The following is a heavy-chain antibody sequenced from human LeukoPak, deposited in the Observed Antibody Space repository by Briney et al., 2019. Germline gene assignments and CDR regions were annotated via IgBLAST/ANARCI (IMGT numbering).Heavy chain of an antibody. D-gene: IGHD6-25*01. CDR3: ARSSEPGIAAGGWFDP. Sequence: SETLSLTCTVSGGSISSYYWSWIRQPPGKGLEWIGYIYYSGSTNYNPSLKSRVTISVDTSKNQFSLKLSSVTAADTAVYYCARSSEPGIAAGGWFDPWGQGTLVTVSS. J-gene: IGHJ5*02. V-gene: IGHV4-59*01. CDR2: IYYSGST. CDR1: GGSISSYY.